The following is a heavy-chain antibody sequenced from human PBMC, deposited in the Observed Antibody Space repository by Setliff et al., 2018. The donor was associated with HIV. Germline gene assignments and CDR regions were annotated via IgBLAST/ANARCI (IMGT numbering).Heavy chain of an antibody. D-gene: IGHD3-22*01. CDR3: ARDHDSSAYTYFDY. CDR2: FDPEDGET. V-gene: IGHV1-24*01. Sequence: ASVKVSCKVSGYTLTELSRHWVRQAPGKGLEWMGGFDPEDGETIYAQKFQGRVTMTEDTSTDTAYMELGSLRSEDTAVYYCARDHDSSAYTYFDYWGQGTLVTVSS. CDR1: GYTLTELS. J-gene: IGHJ4*02.